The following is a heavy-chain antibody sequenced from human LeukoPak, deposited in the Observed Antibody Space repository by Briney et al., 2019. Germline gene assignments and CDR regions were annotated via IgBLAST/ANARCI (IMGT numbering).Heavy chain of an antibody. D-gene: IGHD6-13*01. Sequence: GGSLRLSCAAYEFTFSSYNMNWVRQAPGKGLEWVSSISSSSAYIYYADSVKGRFTISRDNAKNSLYLQMNGLRAEDTAVYYCARGPFRDSSSWYYFDYWGQGTLVTVSS. CDR2: ISSSSAYI. J-gene: IGHJ4*02. CDR3: ARGPFRDSSSWYYFDY. CDR1: EFTFSSYN. V-gene: IGHV3-21*01.